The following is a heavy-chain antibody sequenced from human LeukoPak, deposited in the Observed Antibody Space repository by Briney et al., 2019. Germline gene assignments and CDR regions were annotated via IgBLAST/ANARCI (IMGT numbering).Heavy chain of an antibody. V-gene: IGHV1-18*01. CDR3: ARVPNRFFYYYYMDV. J-gene: IGHJ6*03. D-gene: IGHD3-10*01. CDR2: ISAYNGNT. CDR1: GYTFTSYG. Sequence: ASVKVSCKASGYTFTSYGISWVRQAPGQGLEWMGWISAYNGNTNYAQKLQGRVTMTTDTSTSTAYMELRSLRSDDTAVYSCARVPNRFFYYYYMDVWGKGTTVTVSS.